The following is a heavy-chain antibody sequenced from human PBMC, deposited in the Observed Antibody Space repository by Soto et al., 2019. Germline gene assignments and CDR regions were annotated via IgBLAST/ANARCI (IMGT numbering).Heavy chain of an antibody. CDR1: GYTFTSYG. CDR2: ISAYNGNT. CDR3: ARDLGIAASRGVRIFGY. J-gene: IGHJ4*02. Sequence: ASVKVSCKASGYTFTSYGISWVRQAPGRGLEWMGWISAYNGNTNYAQKLQGRVTMTTDTSTSTAYMELRSLRSDDTAVYYCARDLGIAASRGVRIFGYLGQGTLVNVS. V-gene: IGHV1-18*04. D-gene: IGHD6-13*01.